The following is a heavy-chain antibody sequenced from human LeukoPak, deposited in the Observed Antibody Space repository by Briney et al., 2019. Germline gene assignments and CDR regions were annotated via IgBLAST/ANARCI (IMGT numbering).Heavy chain of an antibody. D-gene: IGHD6-13*01. Sequence: ASVKVSCKASGYTFTDYYIHWVRQAPGQGLEWMGWMNPNSGDTGFAQKFQGRVTITWNTSISTAYMELSSLTSKDTAVYYCARGPPYSSGWYYFDYWGQGTLVTVSS. CDR3: ARGPPYSSGWYYFDY. J-gene: IGHJ4*02. V-gene: IGHV1-8*03. CDR2: MNPNSGDT. CDR1: GYTFTDYY.